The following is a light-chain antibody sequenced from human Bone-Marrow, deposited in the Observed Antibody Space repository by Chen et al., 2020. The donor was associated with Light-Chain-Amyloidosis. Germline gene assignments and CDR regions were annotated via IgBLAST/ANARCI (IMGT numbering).Light chain of an antibody. CDR2: EVT. J-gene: IGLJ1*01. Sequence: QSALPQPAPVSGSPGQSTTIPCTGTSSDGGGDTHVSWYQQHPAKAPKLMIYEVTNRPSWVPDRFSGSKSDNTASLTISGLQTEAEADYFCSSYTITNTLVFGSGTRVTVL. CDR3: SSYTITNTLV. V-gene: IGLV2-14*01. CDR1: SSDGGGDTH.